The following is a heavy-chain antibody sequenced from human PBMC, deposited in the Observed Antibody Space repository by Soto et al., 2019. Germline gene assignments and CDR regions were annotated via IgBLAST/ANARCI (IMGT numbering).Heavy chain of an antibody. D-gene: IGHD3-22*01. CDR3: ARDPQYYYDSSGYTSFAFDI. Sequence: GGSLRLSCAASGFTFSSYGMHWVRQAPGKGLEWVAVIWYDGSNRYYADSVKGRFTISRDNSKNTLYLQMNSLRAEDTAVYYCARDPQYYYDSSGYTSFAFDIWGQGTMVTVSS. V-gene: IGHV3-33*01. CDR1: GFTFSSYG. J-gene: IGHJ3*02. CDR2: IWYDGSNR.